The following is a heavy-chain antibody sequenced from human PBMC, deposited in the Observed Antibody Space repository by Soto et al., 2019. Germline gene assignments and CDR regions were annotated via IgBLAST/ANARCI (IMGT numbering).Heavy chain of an antibody. CDR3: ASERWLQFDY. D-gene: IGHD5-12*01. V-gene: IGHV4-31*03. J-gene: IGHJ4*02. CDR1: GGSISSGGYY. Sequence: SETLSLTCTVSGGSISSGGYYWSWIRQHPGKGLEWIGYIYYSGSTYYNPSLKSRVTISVDTSKNQFSLKLSSVTAADTAVYYCASERWLQFDYWGQGTLVTVSS. CDR2: IYYSGST.